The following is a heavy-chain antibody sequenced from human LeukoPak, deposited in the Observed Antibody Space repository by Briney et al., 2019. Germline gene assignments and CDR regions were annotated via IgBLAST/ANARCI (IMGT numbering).Heavy chain of an antibody. J-gene: IGHJ4*02. CDR1: GFTFSDYC. CDR2: ISSSGSTI. Sequence: GRSLRLSCAASGFTFSDYCMSWIRQAPGKGLEWVSYISSSGSTIYYADSVKGRFTISRDNAKNSLYLQMNSLRAEDTAVYYCASLSWFGELFDYWGQGTLVTVSS. D-gene: IGHD3-10*01. V-gene: IGHV3-11*01. CDR3: ASLSWFGELFDY.